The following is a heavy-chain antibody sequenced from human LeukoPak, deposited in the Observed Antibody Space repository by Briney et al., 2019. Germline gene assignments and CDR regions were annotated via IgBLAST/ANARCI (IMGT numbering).Heavy chain of an antibody. CDR3: ARSRYGSGYCSSDY. D-gene: IGHD3-22*01. CDR2: INPNSGGT. V-gene: IGHV1-2*02. Sequence: ASVTVSCKASGYTFTGYYMHWVRQAPGQGLEWMGWINPNSGGTNYAEEFQGRVTMTRDTSISTAYMELSRLRSDDTAVYYCARSRYGSGYCSSDYWGQGTLVTVSS. J-gene: IGHJ4*02. CDR1: GYTFTGYY.